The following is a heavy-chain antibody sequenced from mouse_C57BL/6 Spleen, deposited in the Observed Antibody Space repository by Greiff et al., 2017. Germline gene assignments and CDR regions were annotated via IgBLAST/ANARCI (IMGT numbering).Heavy chain of an antibody. CDR1: GYAFTNYL. J-gene: IGHJ2*01. Sequence: QVQLQQSGAELVRPGTSVKVSCKASGYAFTNYLIEWVKQRPGQGLEWIGVINPGCGGTNYNEKFKGKATLTADKSSSTAYMQLSSLTAEDSAVYFGARGNDERYYFDYWGQGTTLTVSS. V-gene: IGHV1-54*01. CDR3: ARGNDERYYFDY. CDR2: INPGCGGT. D-gene: IGHD2-2*01.